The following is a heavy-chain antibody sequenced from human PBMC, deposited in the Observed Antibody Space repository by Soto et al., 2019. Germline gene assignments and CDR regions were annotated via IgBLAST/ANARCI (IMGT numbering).Heavy chain of an antibody. V-gene: IGHV4-59*08. Sequence: QVQLQESGPGLVKPSETLSLTCTISGGSFSSDYWTWIRQSPGKGLEWIAYIYFSGVTNYNPSLTRPFTMSVDTSKTHFSLKLSSVPPADTAVYYCARRSRRWLHYSTFDLWGRGTLVTVSS. CDR1: GGSFSSDY. D-gene: IGHD2-15*01. CDR2: IYFSGVT. J-gene: IGHJ2*01. CDR3: ARRSRRWLHYSTFDL.